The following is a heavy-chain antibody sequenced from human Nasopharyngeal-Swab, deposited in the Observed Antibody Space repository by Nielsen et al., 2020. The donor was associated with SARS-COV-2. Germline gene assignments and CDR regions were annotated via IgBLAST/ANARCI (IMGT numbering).Heavy chain of an antibody. J-gene: IGHJ3*02. V-gene: IGHV3-23*01. D-gene: IGHD3-10*01. CDR2: ISGSGGST. Sequence: GGSLRLSCAASGFTFSSYAMSWVSQATGKGLEWVSAISGSGGSTYYADSVKGRFTISRDNSKNTLYLQMNSLRAEDTAVYYCAEDKAYTGLITMGTSDAFDIWGQGTMVTVSS. CDR1: GFTFSSYA. CDR3: AEDKAYTGLITMGTSDAFDI.